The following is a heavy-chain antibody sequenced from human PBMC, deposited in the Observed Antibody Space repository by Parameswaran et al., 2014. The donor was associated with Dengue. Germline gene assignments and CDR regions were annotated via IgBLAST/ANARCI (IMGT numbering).Heavy chain of an antibody. J-gene: IGHJ5*02. CDR3: ARTPNYGDNAEGYGFDP. V-gene: IGHV4-39*01. Sequence: VRQAPGKGLEWIGSIDYGGSTYYNPSLKSRVTISEDTSKNQFSLKLTSVTAADTAVYYCARTPNYGDNAEGYGFDPWGQGTLVTVSS. D-gene: IGHD4-17*01. CDR2: IDYGGST.